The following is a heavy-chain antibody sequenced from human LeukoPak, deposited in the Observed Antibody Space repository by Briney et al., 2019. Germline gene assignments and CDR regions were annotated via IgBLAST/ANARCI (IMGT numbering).Heavy chain of an antibody. CDR2: FDPEDGET. J-gene: IGHJ6*02. CDR3: ATTRVLRYFDWFNGMDV. D-gene: IGHD3-9*01. V-gene: IGHV1-24*01. Sequence: GASVKVSCKVSGYTLAELSMHWVRQAPGKGLEWMGGFDPEDGETIYAQKFQGRVTMTEDTSTDTAYMELSSLRSEDTAVYYCATTRVLRYFDWFNGMDVWGQGTTVTVSS. CDR1: GYTLAELS.